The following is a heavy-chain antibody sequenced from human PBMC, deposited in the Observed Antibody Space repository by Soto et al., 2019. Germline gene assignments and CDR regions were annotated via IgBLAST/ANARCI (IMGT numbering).Heavy chain of an antibody. D-gene: IGHD3-10*01. J-gene: IGHJ4*02. CDR1: GFSLSTDGVG. CDR2: IYWDDDK. V-gene: IGHV2-5*02. CDR3: AHRKTITTLIRGVTFDY. Sequence: SGPTLVNPTQTLTLNCTFSGFSLSTDGVGVGWIRQPPGKALEWLAFIYWDDDKRYSPSLKSRLTITKDTSKNQVVLTMTNMDPVDTATYYCAHRKTITTLIRGVTFDYWGQGTLVTVSS.